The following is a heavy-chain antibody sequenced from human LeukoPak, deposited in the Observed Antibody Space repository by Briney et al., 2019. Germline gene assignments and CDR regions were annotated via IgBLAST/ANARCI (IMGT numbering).Heavy chain of an antibody. V-gene: IGHV1-2*04. CDR3: ARETTPYSSGWYPYFQH. Sequence: ASVKVSCKASGYTFTGYYMHWVRQAPGQGLEWMGWINPNSGGTNYAQKFKGWVTMTRDTSISTAYMELSRLRSDDTAVYYCARETTPYSSGWYPYFQHWGQGTLVTVSS. D-gene: IGHD6-19*01. CDR2: INPNSGGT. CDR1: GYTFTGYY. J-gene: IGHJ1*01.